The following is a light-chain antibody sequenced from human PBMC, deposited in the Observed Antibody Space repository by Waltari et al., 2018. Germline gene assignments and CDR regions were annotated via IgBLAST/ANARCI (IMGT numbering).Light chain of an antibody. J-gene: IGLJ3*02. CDR3: ALYMGSGIWV. CDR1: SGSLSTTSY. CDR2: KAN. Sequence: QTVVTQEPSLSVSPGGTVTLTCALSSGSLSTTSYATWYQQTPGPAPRTLVYKANARSSRVPDRFSGSTLGNTAALTITGAQADDESDYYCALYMGSGIWVFGGGTRLTVL. V-gene: IGLV8-61*01.